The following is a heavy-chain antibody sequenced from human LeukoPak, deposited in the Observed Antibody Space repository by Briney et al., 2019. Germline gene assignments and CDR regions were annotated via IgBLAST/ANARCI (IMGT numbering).Heavy chain of an antibody. V-gene: IGHV3-33*01. CDR1: GFTFSSYG. Sequence: PGRSLRLSCAASGFTFSSYGMHWVRQAPGKGLEWVAVIWYDGSNKYYADSVKGRFTISRDNSKNTLYLQMNSLRAEDTAVYYCARGGWGDTAMVCFDYWGQGTLVTVSS. D-gene: IGHD5-18*01. CDR2: IWYDGSNK. J-gene: IGHJ4*02. CDR3: ARGGWGDTAMVCFDY.